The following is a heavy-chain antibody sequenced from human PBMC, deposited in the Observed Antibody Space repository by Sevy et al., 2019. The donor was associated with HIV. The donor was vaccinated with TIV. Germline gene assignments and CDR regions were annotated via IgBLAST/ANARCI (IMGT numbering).Heavy chain of an antibody. V-gene: IGHV3-21*01. D-gene: IGHD3-22*01. CDR2: ISGSSRHI. Sequence: GGSLRLSCTASGFAIDSYSMNWVRQAPGKGLEWLSSISGSSRHIFYADSVKGRFTISRDNARNSVYLRMNSLRAEDTALYFCARDPTDDSGYSQGMDAWGQGTTVTVSS. CDR3: ARDPTDDSGYSQGMDA. CDR1: GFAIDSYS. J-gene: IGHJ6*02.